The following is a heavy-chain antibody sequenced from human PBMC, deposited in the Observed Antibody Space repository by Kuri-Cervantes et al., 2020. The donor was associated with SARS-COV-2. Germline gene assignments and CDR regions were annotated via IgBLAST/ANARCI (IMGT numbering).Heavy chain of an antibody. D-gene: IGHD1-1*01. CDR1: GFTFSSYA. V-gene: IGHV3-23*01. J-gene: IGHJ3*02. CDR2: ISGSGGST. CDR3: ARDTSPDAFDI. Sequence: GESLKISCAASGFTFSSYAMSWVRQAPGKGLEWVSAISGSGGSTYYADSVKGRFTISRDNSKNTLYLQMNSLRAEDTAVYYCARDTSPDAFDIWGQGTMVTVSS.